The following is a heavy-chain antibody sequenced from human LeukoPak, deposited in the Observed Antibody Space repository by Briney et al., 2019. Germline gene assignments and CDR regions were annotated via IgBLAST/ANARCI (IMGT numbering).Heavy chain of an antibody. V-gene: IGHV4-30-2*01. Sequence: SQTLSLTCTVSGGSISSGGYYWSWIRQPPGKGLEWIGYIYHSGSTYYNPSLKSRVTISVDRSKNQFSLKLSSVTAADTAVYYCARDGRGGAARPAEYFQHWGQGTLVTVSS. CDR3: ARDGRGGAARPAEYFQH. CDR2: IYHSGST. J-gene: IGHJ1*01. CDR1: GGSISSGGYY. D-gene: IGHD6-6*01.